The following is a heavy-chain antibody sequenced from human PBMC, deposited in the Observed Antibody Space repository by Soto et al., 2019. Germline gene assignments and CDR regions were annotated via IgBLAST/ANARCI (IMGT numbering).Heavy chain of an antibody. CDR2: INPDGSST. Sequence: EVHLVESGGGLVQPGGSLRLSCAASGFTFNLYWMHWVRQAPGKGLVWVSRINPDGSSTTYADSVKGRFPISRDNSKNTVYLQMNGLGAEDTAIYYCARDNWNSYWGQGALVTVSS. CDR1: GFTFNLYW. V-gene: IGHV3-74*01. D-gene: IGHD1-7*01. CDR3: ARDNWNSY. J-gene: IGHJ4*02.